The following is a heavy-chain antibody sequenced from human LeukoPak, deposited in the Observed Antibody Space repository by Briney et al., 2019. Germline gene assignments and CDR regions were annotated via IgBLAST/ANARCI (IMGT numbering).Heavy chain of an antibody. V-gene: IGHV5-51*01. CDR3: ARLQLGITGYFDY. J-gene: IGHJ4*02. CDR1: GYSFTNYW. D-gene: IGHD6-6*01. Sequence: GESLKISCKGSGYSFTNYWIGWVSPMPGKGLEWMGIIYPGDSDTKYSPSFQGQVTISADTSISTAYLQWSSLKASDTAMYYCARLQLGITGYFDYWGQGTLVTVSS. CDR2: IYPGDSDT.